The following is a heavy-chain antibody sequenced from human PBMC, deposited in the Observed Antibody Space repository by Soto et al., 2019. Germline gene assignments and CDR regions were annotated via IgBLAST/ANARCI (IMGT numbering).Heavy chain of an antibody. J-gene: IGHJ6*03. D-gene: IGHD2-2*01. V-gene: IGHV1-18*01. Sequence: ASVKVSCKASGYTFTSYGISWVRQAPGQGLEWMGWISAYNGNTNYAQKLQGRVTMTTDTSTSTAYMELRSLRSDDTAVYYCARRDIVVVPAANDYYYYYMDVWGKGNTVTVSS. CDR2: ISAYNGNT. CDR3: ARRDIVVVPAANDYYYYYMDV. CDR1: GYTFTSYG.